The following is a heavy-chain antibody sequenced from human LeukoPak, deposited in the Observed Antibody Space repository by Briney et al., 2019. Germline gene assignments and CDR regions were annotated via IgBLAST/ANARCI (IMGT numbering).Heavy chain of an antibody. Sequence: SETLSLTCTVSGGSISSYYWSWIRQPPGKGLEWIGYIYYSGSTNYNPSLKSRVTISVDTSKNQFSLKLSSVTAADTAVYYCARAYSSGFGSWFDPWGQGTLVTVSS. CDR1: GGSISSYY. CDR2: IYYSGST. CDR3: ARAYSSGFGSWFDP. D-gene: IGHD6-19*01. V-gene: IGHV4-59*01. J-gene: IGHJ5*02.